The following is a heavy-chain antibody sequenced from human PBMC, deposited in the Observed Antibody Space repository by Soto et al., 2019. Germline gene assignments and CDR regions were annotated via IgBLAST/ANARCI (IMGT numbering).Heavy chain of an antibody. J-gene: IGHJ6*02. CDR3: ARNSVDYSNYNSLSGYYYGMDV. CDR1: GGSISSGGYY. D-gene: IGHD4-4*01. V-gene: IGHV4-31*03. Sequence: SETLSLTCTVSGGSISSGGYYWSWIRQHPGKGLEWIGYIYYSGSTYYNPSLKSRVTISVDTSKNQFSLKLSSVTAADTAVYYCARNSVDYSNYNSLSGYYYGMDVWGQGTTVTVSS. CDR2: IYYSGST.